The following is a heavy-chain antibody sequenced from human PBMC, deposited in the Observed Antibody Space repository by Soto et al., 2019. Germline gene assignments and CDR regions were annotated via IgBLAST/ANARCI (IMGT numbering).Heavy chain of an antibody. Sequence: GESLKISCKGSGYSFTSYWIGWVRQMPGKGLEWMGIIYPGDSDTRYSPSFQGQVTISADKSISTAYLQWSSLKASDTAMYYCAISDIVLVPAAMDSGHYYYYGMDVWGQGTTVTVSS. CDR2: IYPGDSDT. V-gene: IGHV5-51*01. CDR1: GYSFTSYW. J-gene: IGHJ6*02. CDR3: AISDIVLVPAAMDSGHYYYYGMDV. D-gene: IGHD2-2*01.